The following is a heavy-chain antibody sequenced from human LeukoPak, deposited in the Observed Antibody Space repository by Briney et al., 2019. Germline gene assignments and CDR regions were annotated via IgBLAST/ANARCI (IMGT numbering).Heavy chain of an antibody. CDR3: ARADTSAFDS. J-gene: IGHJ4*02. D-gene: IGHD3-16*01. CDR1: GDSVSSNIAS. Sequence: SQTLSLTCAISGDSVSSNIASWNWIRQSPSRGLEWLGKTYYRSKWYNDYAVSVKSRITITPDTSKNQFSLQLNSVTPEDTAVYYCARADTSAFDSWGQGTLVTVSS. CDR2: TYYRSKWYN. V-gene: IGHV6-1*01.